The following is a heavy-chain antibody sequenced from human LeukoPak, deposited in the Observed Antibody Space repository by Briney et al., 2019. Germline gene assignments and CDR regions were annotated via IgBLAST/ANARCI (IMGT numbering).Heavy chain of an antibody. V-gene: IGHV4-34*01. CDR1: GGSFSGYY. J-gene: IGHJ5*02. Sequence: SETLSLTCAVYGGSFSGYYWSWIRQPPGKGLEWIGEINHSGSTNYNPSLKSRVTISLDASKNQFSLKLSSVTAADTAVYYCARDLLTGYPGNWFDPWGQGTLVTVSS. CDR2: INHSGST. D-gene: IGHD3-9*01. CDR3: ARDLLTGYPGNWFDP.